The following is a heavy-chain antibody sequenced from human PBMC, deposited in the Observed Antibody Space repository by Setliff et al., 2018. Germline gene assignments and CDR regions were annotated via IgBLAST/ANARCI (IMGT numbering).Heavy chain of an antibody. D-gene: IGHD2-2*01. CDR3: ARGPCSSTSCYAAY. J-gene: IGHJ4*02. Sequence: PSETLSLTCAVYGGSFSGYYWSWIRQPPGKGLEWIGEINHSGSTNYNPSLKSRVTISVGTSKNQFSLKVNSVTAADTAVYYCARGPCSSTSCYAAYWGRGTLVTVSS. CDR1: GGSFSGYY. CDR2: INHSGST. V-gene: IGHV4-34*01.